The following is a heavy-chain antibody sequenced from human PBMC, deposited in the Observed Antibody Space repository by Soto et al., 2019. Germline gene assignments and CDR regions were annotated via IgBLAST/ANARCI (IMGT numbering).Heavy chain of an antibody. J-gene: IGHJ4*02. Sequence: QIQLVESGGDVVQPGKSLRLSCAASGFNFGFFGMHWVRQAPGKGLEWVAFISGDGINTQYADSVRGRFTLSRDYSRKTMYLQMDSLRDEDTALYYCARANLSVDFDSWGLGTLVTVSS. CDR2: ISGDGINT. CDR1: GFNFGFFG. V-gene: IGHV3-30*03. CDR3: ARANLSVDFDS.